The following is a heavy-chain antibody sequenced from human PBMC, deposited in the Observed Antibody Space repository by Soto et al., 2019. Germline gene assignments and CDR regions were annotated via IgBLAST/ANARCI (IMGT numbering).Heavy chain of an antibody. CDR2: MNPTSGNT. CDR1: GCTFTKYD. CDR3: ARSDGHTFNWLDS. V-gene: IGHV1-8*01. Sequence: QVQLVQSGAEVKTPGASVKVSCKACGCTFTKYDMNWVRQAPGQGLEWMGWMNPTSGNTGYAQKFQGRLTMTWDTAIGIAHMELSSLRNEDTAVYYCARSDGHTFNWLDSWGQGTLVTVSA. D-gene: IGHD2-2*02. J-gene: IGHJ5*01.